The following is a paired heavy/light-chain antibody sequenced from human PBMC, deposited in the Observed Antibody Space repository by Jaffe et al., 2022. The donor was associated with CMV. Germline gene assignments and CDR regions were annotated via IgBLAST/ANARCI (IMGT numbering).Heavy chain of an antibody. J-gene: IGHJ4*02. CDR2: INPGLGST. V-gene: IGHV1-46*01. CDR3: ARVAAPGSALLQYDH. CDR1: GYTFTTYY. D-gene: IGHD2-15*01. Sequence: QVQLVQSGAEVKKPGASVKVSCKASGYTFTTYYIHWLRQAPGQGLEWVGVINPGLGSTSYAPSIEGRVSLTRDTSTTTVYMELSGLRSDDTAIYFCARVAAPGSALLQYDHWGQGTLVIVSS.
Light chain of an antibody. Sequence: EIVMTQSPATLSVSPGDRATLSCRASQSVTSDLAWYQQKPGQSPRLLIYDASTRATGIPARFSGSGFGTEFTLTISSLQSEDLAVYYCQQYDVWPTFGEGTKVEIK. CDR3: QQYDVWPT. CDR1: QSVTSD. V-gene: IGKV3-15*01. J-gene: IGKJ4*01. CDR2: DAS.